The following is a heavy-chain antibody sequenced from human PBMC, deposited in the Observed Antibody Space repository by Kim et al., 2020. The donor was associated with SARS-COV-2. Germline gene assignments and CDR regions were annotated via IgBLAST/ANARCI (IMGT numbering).Heavy chain of an antibody. CDR1: GFTFSRYG. Sequence: GGSLRLSCAASGFTFSRYGMSWVRQAPGKGLEWVSTISPGGGTAYYADSVKGRFTISRDNSRNTLYLQIYSLRAEDTAIYYCAKTLRTTGYFDYGGQGTLVTVSS. CDR3: AKTLRTTGYFDY. J-gene: IGHJ4*02. D-gene: IGHD4-17*01. CDR2: ISPGGGTA. V-gene: IGHV3-23*01.